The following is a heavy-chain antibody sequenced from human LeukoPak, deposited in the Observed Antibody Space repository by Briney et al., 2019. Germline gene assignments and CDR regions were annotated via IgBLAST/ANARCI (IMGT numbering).Heavy chain of an antibody. Sequence: GGSLRLSCATSGFTFSSYGFHWVRQAPGKGLEWVAAIWYDGSNKYYGDSVKGRFTISRDNSKNTLYLQMNSLRAEDTAVYYCATMYYDFWSGYLGYDDYWGQGTLVTVSS. D-gene: IGHD3-3*01. J-gene: IGHJ4*02. CDR1: GFTFSSYG. CDR3: ATMYYDFWSGYLGYDDY. CDR2: IWYDGSNK. V-gene: IGHV3-30*02.